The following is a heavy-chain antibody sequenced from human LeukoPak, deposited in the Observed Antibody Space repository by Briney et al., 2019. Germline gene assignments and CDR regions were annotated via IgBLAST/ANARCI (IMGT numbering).Heavy chain of an antibody. CDR3: ARYYDILTAFFS. J-gene: IGHJ4*02. Sequence: GESLKISCQVSGYNLSTYWITWVRQMPGKGLEWMGRIDPSDSYINYSPSFQGHVTISADKSINTPYLQWGSLRASDTAMYYCARYYDILTAFFSWGQGPLVTVSS. CDR1: GYNLSTYW. CDR2: IDPSDSYI. D-gene: IGHD3-9*01. V-gene: IGHV5-10-1*01.